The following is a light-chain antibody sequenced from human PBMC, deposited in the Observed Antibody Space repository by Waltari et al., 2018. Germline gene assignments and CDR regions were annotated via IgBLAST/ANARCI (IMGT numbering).Light chain of an antibody. J-gene: IGKJ3*01. CDR2: GAS. V-gene: IGKV3-20*01. Sequence: DIVLTQSPGTLSLSRGEGATLTCRASQRVSSSYLAWSQQRPGQAPRLLIYGASSSATGSPDRFRRSGSGTDLTLTISSLQPEEFALYYCQQYGSSPLFTLGPGTKVDIK. CDR1: QRVSSSY. CDR3: QQYGSSPLFT.